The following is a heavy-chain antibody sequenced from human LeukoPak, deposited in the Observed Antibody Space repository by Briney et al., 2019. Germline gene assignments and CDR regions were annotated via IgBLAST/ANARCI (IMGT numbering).Heavy chain of an antibody. Sequence: GGSLRLSCAAAGLTFSTYAMSWVRQTPGNETEWVSASSGSSGTTYYADSVKGRFTISRDNSKNTLYLQMSGLRPEDTALYYCAGVWGPSSAWPWAFEYWGQGTLVTVSS. CDR3: AGVWGPSSAWPWAFEY. CDR2: SSGSSGTT. J-gene: IGHJ4*02. D-gene: IGHD6-13*01. V-gene: IGHV3-23*01. CDR1: GLTFSTYA.